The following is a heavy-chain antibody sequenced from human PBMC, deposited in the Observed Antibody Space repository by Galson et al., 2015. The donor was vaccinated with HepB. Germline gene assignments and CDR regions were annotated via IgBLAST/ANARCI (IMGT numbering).Heavy chain of an antibody. CDR1: GYSFSAHH. V-gene: IGHV1-46*01. CDR3: AREDGYTPGDYFNY. J-gene: IGHJ4*02. CDR2: INPSSGDT. D-gene: IGHD5-24*01. Sequence: SVKVSCKAPGYSFSAHHMHWVRQAPGHGLEWMGLINPSSGDTFLAQKFQGRISMTRDTSTTTVYMTLPSLTSEDTAVYYCAREDGYTPGDYFNYWGQGTLVTVSS.